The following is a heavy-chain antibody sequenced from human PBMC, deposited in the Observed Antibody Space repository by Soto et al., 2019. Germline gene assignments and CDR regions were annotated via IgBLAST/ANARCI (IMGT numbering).Heavy chain of an antibody. CDR2: MNPNSGNT. Sequence: QVPLVQSGAEVKKPGASVKVSCKASGYTFTSYDINWVRQATGQGLEWMGWMNPNSGNTGYAQKFQGRVTMTRNTSISTAYMELSSLRSEDTAVYYCARAFYDFWSDYYYYYYMDVWGKGTTVTVSS. J-gene: IGHJ6*03. CDR1: GYTFTSYD. CDR3: ARAFYDFWSDYYYYYYMDV. V-gene: IGHV1-8*01. D-gene: IGHD3-3*01.